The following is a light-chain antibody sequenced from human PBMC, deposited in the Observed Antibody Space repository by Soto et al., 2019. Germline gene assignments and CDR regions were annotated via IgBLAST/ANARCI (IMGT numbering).Light chain of an antibody. Sequence: QSALTQPASVSGSPGQSITISCTGTTNDVGAYNYVSWYQHHPGKAPRLMIFDVSDRPSGVSNRFSGSKSGNTASLNISGLQPEDEADYYCTSYTTSDTLVFGGGTKLTVL. CDR2: DVS. J-gene: IGLJ2*01. V-gene: IGLV2-14*03. CDR3: TSYTTSDTLV. CDR1: TNDVGAYNY.